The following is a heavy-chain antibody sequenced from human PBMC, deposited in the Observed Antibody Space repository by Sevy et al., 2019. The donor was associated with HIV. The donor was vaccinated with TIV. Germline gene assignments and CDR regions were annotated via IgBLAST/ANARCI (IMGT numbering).Heavy chain of an antibody. CDR2: ISYDGTIK. CDR1: GFTFSRYA. J-gene: IGHJ3*02. D-gene: IGHD3-22*01. Sequence: GGSLRLSCAASGFTFSRYAMHWVRQAPGKGLEWVTIISYDGTIKYYAESVKGRFTISRDKSKNTLYLQMNSLSTDDTAVYYCARNPNYSDDSSGSVHDAFDIRGQGTTVTVSS. CDR3: ARNPNYSDDSSGSVHDAFDI. V-gene: IGHV3-30-3*01.